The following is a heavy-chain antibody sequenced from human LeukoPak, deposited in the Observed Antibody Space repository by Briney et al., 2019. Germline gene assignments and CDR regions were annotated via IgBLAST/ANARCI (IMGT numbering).Heavy chain of an antibody. CDR1: GGTFSSYA. D-gene: IGHD6-19*01. Sequence: ASVKVSCKASGGTFSSYAISWVRQAPGQGLEWMGRIIPILGIANYAQKFQGRVTITADKSTSTAYMELSSLKTEDTAVYYCTTVGRPIAVAGTTGYPSYWGQGTLVTVSS. CDR3: TTVGRPIAVAGTTGYPSY. V-gene: IGHV1-69*04. CDR2: IIPILGIA. J-gene: IGHJ4*02.